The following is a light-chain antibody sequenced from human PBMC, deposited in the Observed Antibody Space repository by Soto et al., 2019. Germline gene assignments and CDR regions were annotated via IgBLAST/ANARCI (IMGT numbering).Light chain of an antibody. J-gene: IGLJ1*01. CDR1: SSNIGSNT. CDR3: AAWDDSPSYV. CDR2: SNN. Sequence: SVLTQPPSASGTPGQRVTISCSGSSSNIGSNTVNWYQQLPGTAPKLLIYSNNQRPSGVPDRFSGSKSGTSASLAISGLQSEDEADYYCAAWDDSPSYVFGTGTKVTVL. V-gene: IGLV1-44*01.